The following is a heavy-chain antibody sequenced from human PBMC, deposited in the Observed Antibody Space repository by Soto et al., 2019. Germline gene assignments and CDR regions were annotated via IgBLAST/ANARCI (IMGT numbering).Heavy chain of an antibody. D-gene: IGHD6-6*01. CDR3: AIEYSSSPPHSPTGY. CDR1: GGTFSSYS. J-gene: IGHJ4*02. Sequence: QVQLVQSGAEVKKPGSSVKVSCTASGGTFSSYSISWVRQAPGQGLEWMGGIIPIFGTANYAQKFQGRVTITADESTSAGYMQLSSLRSEGTAVYYGAIEYSSSPPHSPTGYWGQGTLVTVSS. V-gene: IGHV1-69*01. CDR2: IIPIFGTA.